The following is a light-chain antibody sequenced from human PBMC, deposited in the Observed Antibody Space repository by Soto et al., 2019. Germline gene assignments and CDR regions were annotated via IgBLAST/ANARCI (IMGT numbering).Light chain of an antibody. CDR1: QGISNY. CDR2: GAS. J-gene: IGKJ5*01. V-gene: IGKV1-17*03. CDR3: LQHNSYPPT. Sequence: DIHMSQSPSAMSASVGDRVTITCRASQGISNYLAWFQQKPGKVPKRLIYGASSLQSGVPSRFRGTGSGTEFTLTISSLQPEDFETYYCLQHNSYPPTFGQGTRLEIK.